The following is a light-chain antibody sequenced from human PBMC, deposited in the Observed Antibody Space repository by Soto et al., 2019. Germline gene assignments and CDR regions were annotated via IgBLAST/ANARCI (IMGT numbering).Light chain of an antibody. Sequence: QSVLTQPASVSGSPGQSITIPCSGRSSDLGGLNYVSWYQQHPGKVPKLIIYKVDNRPSGISDRFSASKSGNTASLTISGLQAQGEALYYCSSYTTVPSPQWVFAGGTKLTVL. J-gene: IGLJ3*02. CDR2: KVD. CDR3: SSYTTVPSPQWV. V-gene: IGLV2-14*01. CDR1: SSDLGGLNY.